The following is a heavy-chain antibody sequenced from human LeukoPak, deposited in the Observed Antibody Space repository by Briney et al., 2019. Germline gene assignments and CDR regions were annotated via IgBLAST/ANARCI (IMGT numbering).Heavy chain of an antibody. CDR2: IYYSGST. D-gene: IGHD6-13*01. J-gene: IGHJ4*02. Sequence: SQTLSHTCTVSGGSISSGGYYWSWIRHHPGKGLEWIGYIYYSGSTYYNTSLKSRATISVDTSKNQFSLKLSSVTAADTAVYYCARGSQLVRGRKPSYGYWGPGRLVTVSS. V-gene: IGHV4-31*03. CDR3: ARGSQLVRGRKPSYGY. CDR1: GGSISSGGYY.